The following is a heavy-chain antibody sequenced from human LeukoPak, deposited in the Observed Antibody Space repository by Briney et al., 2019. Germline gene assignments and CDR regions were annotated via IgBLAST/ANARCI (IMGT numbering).Heavy chain of an antibody. D-gene: IGHD2-2*01. CDR2: ISYDGSNK. Sequence: GGSLRLSCAASGFTFSSYGMHWVRQAPGKGLEWVAVISYDGSNKYYADSVKGRFTLSRDNSKNTLYLQMNSLRAEDTAVYYCAKDQGGTVVVPAAMAYWGQGTLVTVSS. J-gene: IGHJ4*02. CDR1: GFTFSSYG. V-gene: IGHV3-30*18. CDR3: AKDQGGTVVVPAAMAY.